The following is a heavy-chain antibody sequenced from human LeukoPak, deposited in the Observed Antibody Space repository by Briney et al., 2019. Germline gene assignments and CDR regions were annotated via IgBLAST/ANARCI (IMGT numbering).Heavy chain of an antibody. CDR2: INHSGST. J-gene: IGHJ5*02. Sequence: SETLSLTCAVYGGSFSDYYWTWIRQPPGKGLEWIGEINHSGSTRYNPSLKSRVTISVDTSKNQFSLKLSPVTAADTAVYYCARGYSSSWWRVDPFDPWGQGTLVTVSS. V-gene: IGHV4-34*01. D-gene: IGHD6-13*01. CDR3: ARGYSSSWWRVDPFDP. CDR1: GGSFSDYY.